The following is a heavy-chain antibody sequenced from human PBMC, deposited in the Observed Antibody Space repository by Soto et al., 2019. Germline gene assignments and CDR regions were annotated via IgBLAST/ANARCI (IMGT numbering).Heavy chain of an antibody. V-gene: IGHV3-23*01. CDR1: GFTFSSYA. CDR3: AKGDDFWSGYTSQKYYYYGMDV. Sequence: GGSLRLSCAASGFTFSSYAMSWVRQAPGKGLEWVSAISGSGGSTYYADSVKGRFTISRDNSKNTLYLQMNSLRAEDTAVYYCAKGDDFWSGYTSQKYYYYGMDVWGQGTTVTVSS. CDR2: ISGSGGST. J-gene: IGHJ6*02. D-gene: IGHD3-3*01.